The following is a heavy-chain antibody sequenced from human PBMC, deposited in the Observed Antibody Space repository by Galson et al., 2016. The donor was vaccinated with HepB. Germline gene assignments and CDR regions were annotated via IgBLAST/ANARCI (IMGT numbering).Heavy chain of an antibody. CDR1: GGSLSGYY. J-gene: IGHJ6*02. CDR3: AKTVTTISPHDSTDLDV. D-gene: IGHD4-17*01. Sequence: SETLSLTCGVFGGSLSGYYWSWVRQPPGMGLEWIGEVNYVGRANYNPSLRSRVTISVDLSNNHFSLNLNSLSAADTAVHYCAKTVTTISPHDSTDLDVWGQGTTVIVSS. CDR2: VNYVGRA. V-gene: IGHV4-34*01.